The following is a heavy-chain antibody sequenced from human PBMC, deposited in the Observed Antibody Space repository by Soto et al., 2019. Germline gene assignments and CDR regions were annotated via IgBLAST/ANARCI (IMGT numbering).Heavy chain of an antibody. CDR2: ISWNSGNV. CDR1: GFIFNNYA. Sequence: PGGSLRLSCAASGFIFNNYAMHWVRQAPGKGLEWVSGISWNSGNVGYADSVKGRFTISRDNAENSLYLQMNSLRPEDTALYYCAKDTGDSSGYYYHHYYGMDVWGQGTTVTVSS. D-gene: IGHD3-22*01. J-gene: IGHJ6*02. V-gene: IGHV3-9*01. CDR3: AKDTGDSSGYYYHHYYGMDV.